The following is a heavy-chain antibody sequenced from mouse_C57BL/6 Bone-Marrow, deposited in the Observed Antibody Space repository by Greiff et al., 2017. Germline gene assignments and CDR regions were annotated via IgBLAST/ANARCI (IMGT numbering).Heavy chain of an antibody. CDR3: AREGAFITTVVSPFDY. CDR2: IYPRSGNT. CDR1: GYTFPSYG. D-gene: IGHD1-1*01. J-gene: IGHJ2*01. V-gene: IGHV1-81*01. Sequence: VQLQQSGAELARPGASVKLSCKASGYTFPSYGISWVKQRTGQGLEWIGEIYPRSGNTYYNEKFKGKATLTADKSSSTAYMELRSLTSEDSAVYFCAREGAFITTVVSPFDYWGQGTTLTVSS.